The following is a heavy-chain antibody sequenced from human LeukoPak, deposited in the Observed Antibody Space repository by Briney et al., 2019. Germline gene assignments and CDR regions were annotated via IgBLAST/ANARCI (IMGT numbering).Heavy chain of an antibody. CDR3: AREVRGYYDSSGDY. CDR2: IKQDGSEK. D-gene: IGHD3-22*01. Sequence: GGSLRLSCAASGLTFSSYWMSWVRQAPGKGLEWVANIKQDGSEKYYVDSVKGRFTISRDNAKNSLYLQMNSLRAEDTAVYYCAREVRGYYDSSGDYWGQGTLVTVSS. J-gene: IGHJ4*02. CDR1: GLTFSSYW. V-gene: IGHV3-7*01.